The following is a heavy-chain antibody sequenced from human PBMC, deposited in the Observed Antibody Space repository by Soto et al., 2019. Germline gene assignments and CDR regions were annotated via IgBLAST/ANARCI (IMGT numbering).Heavy chain of an antibody. CDR3: AKVWTVDREGFFDY. D-gene: IGHD3-3*01. J-gene: IGHJ4*02. CDR2: ISGSGGST. CDR1: GFTFSSYA. Sequence: GGSLRLSCAASGFTFSSYAMSWVRQAPGKGLEWVSAISGSGGSTYYADSVKGRFTISRDNSKNTLYLQMNSLRAEDTAVYYWAKVWTVDREGFFDYWGQATVVTVAS. V-gene: IGHV3-23*01.